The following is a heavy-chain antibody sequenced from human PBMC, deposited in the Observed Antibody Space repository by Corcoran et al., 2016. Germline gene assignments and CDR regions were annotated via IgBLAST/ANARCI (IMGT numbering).Heavy chain of an antibody. J-gene: IGHJ4*01. CDR3: ARGEWLAFDY. D-gene: IGHD6-19*01. Sequence: QLQLQESGPGLVKPSETLSLTCTVSGGSISSSSYYWGWIRQPPGKGLEWIGSIYYSGSTYYNPSLKSRVTISVDTSKNQFSLKLSSVTAADTAVYYWARGEWLAFDYWGQEPWSPSPQ. CDR1: GGSISSSSYY. V-gene: IGHV4-39*07. CDR2: IYYSGST.